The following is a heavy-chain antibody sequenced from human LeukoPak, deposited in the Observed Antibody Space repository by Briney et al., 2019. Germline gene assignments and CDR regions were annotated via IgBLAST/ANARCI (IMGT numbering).Heavy chain of an antibody. CDR3: VREFSTFFDY. V-gene: IGHV6-1*01. Sequence: SQTLSLTCAISGDSVSTNSAAWNWIRQSPSRGLEWLGRTHYRSKWYNDYAISVKSRMTINPDTSKNQFSLQLNSVTPEDTAVYYCVREFSTFFDYWGQGTLVTVSS. D-gene: IGHD6-13*01. CDR1: GDSVSTNSAA. CDR2: THYRSKWYN. J-gene: IGHJ4*02.